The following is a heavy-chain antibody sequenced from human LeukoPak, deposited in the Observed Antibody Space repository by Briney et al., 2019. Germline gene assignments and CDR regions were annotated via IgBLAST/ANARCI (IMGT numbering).Heavy chain of an antibody. Sequence: SVKVSCKASGGTFSSYAISWVRQAPGQGLEWMGRIIPILGIANYAQKFQGRVTITADKSTSTAYMELSSLRSEDTAVYYCAGEVSPYYYDSSGYYGDYWGQGTLVTVSS. CDR3: AGEVSPYYYDSSGYYGDY. CDR1: GGTFSSYA. D-gene: IGHD3-22*01. J-gene: IGHJ4*02. CDR2: IIPILGIA. V-gene: IGHV1-69*04.